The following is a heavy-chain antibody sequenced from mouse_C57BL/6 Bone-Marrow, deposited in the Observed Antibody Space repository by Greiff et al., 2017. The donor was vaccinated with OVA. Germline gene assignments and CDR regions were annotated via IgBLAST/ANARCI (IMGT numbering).Heavy chain of an antibody. CDR3: ARGNCGSSFYAMDY. D-gene: IGHD1-1*01. V-gene: IGHV14-3*01. Sequence: EVQLQQSVAELVRPGASVKLSCTASGFNIKNTYMHWVKQRPEQGLEWIGRIDPANDNTKYAPKFQGKATMTADKSSNTAYLQLSSLSSEDTAVDCCARGNCGSSFYAMDYWGQGTSVTVSS. J-gene: IGHJ4*01. CDR1: GFNIKNTY. CDR2: IDPANDNT.